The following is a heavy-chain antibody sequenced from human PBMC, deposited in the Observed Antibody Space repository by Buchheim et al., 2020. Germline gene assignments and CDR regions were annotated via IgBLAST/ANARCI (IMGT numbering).Heavy chain of an antibody. CDR1: GGSFSGYY. J-gene: IGHJ5*02. CDR3: ARAVLLWFGELSYWFDP. V-gene: IGHV4-34*01. D-gene: IGHD3-10*01. Sequence: QVQLQQWGAGLLKPSETLSLTCAVYGGSFSGYYWSWIRQPPGKGLEWIGEINHSGSTNYNPSLKSRVTISVDTSKNQFSLKLSSVTAADTAVYYCARAVLLWFGELSYWFDPWGQGTL. CDR2: INHSGST.